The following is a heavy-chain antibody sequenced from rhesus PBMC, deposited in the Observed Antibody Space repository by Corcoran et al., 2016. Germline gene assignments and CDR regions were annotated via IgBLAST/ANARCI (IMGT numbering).Heavy chain of an antibody. CDR3: TSLRYSWNHPFDY. CDR2: INPSNGNT. J-gene: IGHJ4*01. Sequence: QVQLVQSGAEVKKPGASVKLSCKASGYTFTSYYINWVRQAPGQVLEWIGWINPSNGNTGYAQKCQGRVTMTRDTSTSTAYMELSSLRSEDTAVYYCTSLRYSWNHPFDYWGQGVLVTVSS. D-gene: IGHD1-1*01. CDR1: GYTFTSYY. V-gene: IGHV1S9*01.